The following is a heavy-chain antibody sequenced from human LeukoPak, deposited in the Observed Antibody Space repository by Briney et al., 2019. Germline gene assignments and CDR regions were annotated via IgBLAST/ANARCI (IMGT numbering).Heavy chain of an antibody. CDR2: INPNSGGT. CDR1: GYTFTDYY. Sequence: EASVKVSCKASGYTFTDYYIHWVRQAPGQGLEWMGWINPNSGGTNYAQKFQGRVTMTRDTSISTAYMELSRLRSDDTAVYYCARDLGTQGYDSSGLYYYYYYMDVWGKGTTVTISS. D-gene: IGHD3-22*01. J-gene: IGHJ6*03. CDR3: ARDLGTQGYDSSGLYYYYYYMDV. V-gene: IGHV1-2*02.